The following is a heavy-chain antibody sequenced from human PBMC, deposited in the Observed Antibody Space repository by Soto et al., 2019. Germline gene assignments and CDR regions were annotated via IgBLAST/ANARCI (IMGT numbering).Heavy chain of an antibody. CDR3: MRDLPNYGDTGD. Sequence: QVPLVQSGAEVKKPGASVMVSCKTSGYTFTYYGLHWVRQAPGQGLEWMGWISGGNGRTKYARKFQGRVTITRDTSATTGYMILGSLTTEDTAVYYCMRDLPNYGDTGDWGQGTLVTVSS. J-gene: IGHJ4*02. CDR1: GYTFTYYG. V-gene: IGHV1-3*01. CDR2: ISGGNGRT. D-gene: IGHD4-17*01.